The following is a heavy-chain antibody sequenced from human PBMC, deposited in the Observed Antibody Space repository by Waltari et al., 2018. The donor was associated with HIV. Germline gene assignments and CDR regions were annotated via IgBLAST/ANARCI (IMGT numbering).Heavy chain of an antibody. J-gene: IGHJ2*01. CDR3: ARGATNWYFDL. CDR2: IFYSGTT. Sequence: QVQLQESGPGLVKPSETLSLTCTVSGGSIRSYYWSWIRQPPGKGLEWIAYIFYSGTTNYNPSLKSRVTISVDTSKNQFSLKLSSVTAADTAVYYCARGATNWYFDLWGRGTLVTVSS. V-gene: IGHV4-59*01. CDR1: GGSIRSYY. D-gene: IGHD1-26*01.